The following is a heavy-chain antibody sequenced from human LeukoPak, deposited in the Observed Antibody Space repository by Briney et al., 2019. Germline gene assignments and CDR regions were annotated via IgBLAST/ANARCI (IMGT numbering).Heavy chain of an antibody. Sequence: SETLSLTCTVSGGSIGSDYWTWIRQPPGKGLEYIGYIYYTGGTNYNLSLKSRVTISVDTSKNQFSLKLSSVTAADTAVYFCAKYGNSGWVIDNWGQGTLVTVSS. CDR1: GGSIGSDY. CDR2: IYYTGGT. V-gene: IGHV4-59*08. D-gene: IGHD6-19*01. J-gene: IGHJ4*02. CDR3: AKYGNSGWVIDN.